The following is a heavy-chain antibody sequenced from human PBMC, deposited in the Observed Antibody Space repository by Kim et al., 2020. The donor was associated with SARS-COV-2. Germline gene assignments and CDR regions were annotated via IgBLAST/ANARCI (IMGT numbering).Heavy chain of an antibody. CDR2: IIPIFGTA. Sequence: SVKVSCKASGGTFSSYAISWVRQAPGQGLEWMGGIIPIFGTANYAQKFQGRVTITADESTSTAYMELSSLRSEDTAVYYCARDEGGYENTILQHWGQGTLVTVSS. J-gene: IGHJ1*01. CDR3: ARDEGGYENTILQH. D-gene: IGHD5-12*01. CDR1: GGTFSSYA. V-gene: IGHV1-69*13.